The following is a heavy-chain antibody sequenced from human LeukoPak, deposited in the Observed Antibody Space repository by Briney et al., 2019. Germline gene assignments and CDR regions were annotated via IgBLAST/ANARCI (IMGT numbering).Heavy chain of an antibody. CDR1: GFTFDDYG. CDR3: ARAYGSGSYYEDY. CDR2: INWNGGST. D-gene: IGHD3-10*01. V-gene: IGHV3-20*01. Sequence: GGSLRLSCAASGFTFDDYGMSWVRQAPGKGLEWVSGINWNGGSTGYADSVKGRFTISRDNAKDSLYLQMNSLRAEDTALYHCARAYGSGSYYEDYWGQGTLVTVSS. J-gene: IGHJ4*02.